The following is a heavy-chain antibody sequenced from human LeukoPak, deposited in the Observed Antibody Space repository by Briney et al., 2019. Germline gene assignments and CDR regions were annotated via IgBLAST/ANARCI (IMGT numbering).Heavy chain of an antibody. Sequence: PPETLSLTCTVSGGSISSYYWSWIRQPPGKGLEWIWYIYYSGSTNYNPSLKSRVTISVDTSKNQISLKLSSVTAADTAVYYCARDKGRSSGSYLDAFDIWGQGTMVTVSS. V-gene: IGHV4-59*01. D-gene: IGHD1-26*01. CDR1: GGSISSYY. J-gene: IGHJ3*02. CDR2: IYYSGST. CDR3: ARDKGRSSGSYLDAFDI.